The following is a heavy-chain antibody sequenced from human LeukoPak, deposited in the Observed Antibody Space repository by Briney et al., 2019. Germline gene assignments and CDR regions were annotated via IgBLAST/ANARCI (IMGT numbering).Heavy chain of an antibody. CDR1: GGSITSSDYF. D-gene: IGHD3-10*01. J-gene: IGHJ4*02. CDR3: ARDRLKGIDY. CDR2: INYSGST. Sequence: SETLSLTCTVSGGSITSSDYFWGWIRQPPGKGLEWIGSINYSGSTYYNPSLKSRVTISVDTSKNQFSLKLTSVTAADTAVYYCARDRLKGIDYWGQGTLVTVSS. V-gene: IGHV4-39*01.